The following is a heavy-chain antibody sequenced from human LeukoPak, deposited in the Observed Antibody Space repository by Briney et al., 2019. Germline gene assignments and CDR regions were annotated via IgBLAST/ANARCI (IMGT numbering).Heavy chain of an antibody. J-gene: IGHJ4*02. V-gene: IGHV1-2*02. CDR3: ASDIVVVPAAISDVQ. CDR2: INPNSGGT. Sequence: ASVKVSGKASGYTFTGYYMHWVRQAPGQGLEWMGWINPNSGGTNYAQKFQGRVTMTRDTSISTAYMELSRLRSDDTAVYYCASDIVVVPAAISDVQWGQGTLVTVSS. D-gene: IGHD2-2*01. CDR1: GYTFTGYY.